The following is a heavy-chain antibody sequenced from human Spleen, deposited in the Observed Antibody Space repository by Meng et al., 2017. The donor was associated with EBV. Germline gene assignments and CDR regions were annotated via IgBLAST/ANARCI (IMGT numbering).Heavy chain of an antibody. Sequence: PWGAVLLSRSETLHPTCGIHGWSFIGSYWSWLRQPPGKGLEWIGEIHYGGSTKYNPSLESRATISGDTSKNQFSLILTSVTAADTAVYYCARDTEAPGTWFDYWGQGALVTVSS. CDR2: IHYGGST. D-gene: IGHD6-13*01. V-gene: IGHV4-34*01. J-gene: IGHJ4*02. CDR3: ARDTEAPGTWFDY. CDR1: GWSFIGSY.